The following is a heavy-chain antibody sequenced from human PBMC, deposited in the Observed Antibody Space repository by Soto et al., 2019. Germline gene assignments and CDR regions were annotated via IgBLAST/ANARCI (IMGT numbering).Heavy chain of an antibody. CDR1: GGTFSSYT. D-gene: IGHD2-2*02. CDR2: IITILGIA. CDR3: GMEFCSSTSCDRDY. J-gene: IGHJ4*02. Sequence: QVQLVQSGAEVKKPGSSVKVSCKASGGTFSSYTISWVRQAPGQGLEWMGRIITILGIANYAQKCQGRVTITAEKASSKEFMERSRLRSEDTALYYCGMEFCSSTSCDRDYWGEGTLVTVSS. V-gene: IGHV1-69*02.